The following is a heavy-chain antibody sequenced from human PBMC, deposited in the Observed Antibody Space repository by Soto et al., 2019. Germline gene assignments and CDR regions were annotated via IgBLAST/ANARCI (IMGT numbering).Heavy chain of an antibody. J-gene: IGHJ4*02. CDR2: ISSSGDSS. V-gene: IGHV3-48*03. CDR3: ARVYCSTTTCHVQAFDS. D-gene: IGHD2-2*01. Sequence: QPWWSLRLSCAASGFICSSYEMNWFRQAPGKTLEWVSYISSSGDSSYYADSVKGRFTISRDNARKSLYLQMNSLRAEDTAVYYCARVYCSTTTCHVQAFDSWGQGTLVTVSS. CDR1: GFICSSYE.